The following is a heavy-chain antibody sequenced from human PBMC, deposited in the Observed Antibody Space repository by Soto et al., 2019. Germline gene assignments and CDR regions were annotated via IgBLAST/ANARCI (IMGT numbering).Heavy chain of an antibody. V-gene: IGHV3-30-3*01. CDR2: ISNDGTQT. CDR3: ARGWGSYIHSPLDY. J-gene: IGHJ4*02. CDR1: GFTFGSYA. Sequence: QVQLVESGGGVVQPGRSLRLSCAASGFTFGSYAIHWVRQAPGKGLEWVTIISNDGTQTQYGDSVKGRVTISRDNSKNTLFLQMNSLRSDDTALYFCARGWGSYIHSPLDYWGQGTLVTVSA. D-gene: IGHD3-16*01.